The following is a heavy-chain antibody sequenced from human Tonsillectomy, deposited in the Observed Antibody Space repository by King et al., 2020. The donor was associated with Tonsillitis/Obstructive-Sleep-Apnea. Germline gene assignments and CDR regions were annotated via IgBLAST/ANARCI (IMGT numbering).Heavy chain of an antibody. V-gene: IGHV4-59*08. CDR1: GGSISSYY. CDR3: ASSDLDYGGNFHFDY. D-gene: IGHD4-23*01. Sequence: VQLQESGPGLEKPSETLSLTCTVSGGSISSYYWSWIRQPPGKGLEWIGYIYYSGSTNYNPSLKSRVTISVDTSKNQFSLKLSSVTAADTAVYDCASSDLDYGGNFHFDYWGQGTLVTVSS. CDR2: IYYSGST. J-gene: IGHJ4*02.